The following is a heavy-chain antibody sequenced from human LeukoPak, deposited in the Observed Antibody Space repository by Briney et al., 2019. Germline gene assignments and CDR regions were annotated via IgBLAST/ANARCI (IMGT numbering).Heavy chain of an antibody. J-gene: IGHJ3*02. CDR1: GGTFSSYA. Sequence: GASVKVSCKASGGTFSSYAISWVRQAPGQGLEWMGGIIPIFGTANYAQKFQGRVTITADESTSTAYMELSSLRSEDTAVYYCARDSMSAAGNAFDIWGQGTMVTVSS. V-gene: IGHV1-69*13. CDR3: ARDSMSAAGNAFDI. CDR2: IIPIFGTA. D-gene: IGHD6-13*01.